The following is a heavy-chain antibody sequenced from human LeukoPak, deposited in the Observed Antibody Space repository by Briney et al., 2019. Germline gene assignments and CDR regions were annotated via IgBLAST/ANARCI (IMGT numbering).Heavy chain of an antibody. J-gene: IGHJ3*02. CDR3: ARRVGKAADGNPFDI. CDR1: GGSITYYY. D-gene: IGHD6-13*01. V-gene: IGHV4-59*08. Sequence: SETLSLTCTVSGGSITYYYWSWIRQPPGKGLEWIGYMYYSGSTDYNPSLKSRVTISVDTSKIQFSLKLRSVTAADTAVYYCARRVGKAADGNPFDIWGQGTMVTVSS. CDR2: MYYSGST.